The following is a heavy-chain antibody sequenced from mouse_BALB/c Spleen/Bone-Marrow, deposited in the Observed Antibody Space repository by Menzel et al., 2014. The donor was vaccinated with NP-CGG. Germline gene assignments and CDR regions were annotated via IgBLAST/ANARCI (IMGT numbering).Heavy chain of an antibody. CDR2: SRNKANDYTT. Sequence: EVKVVESGGGLVQPGGSLRLSCATSGFTFSDFYMEWVRQPPGKRLEWIAASRNKANDYTTEYSASVKGRFIVSRDTSQSILYLHMNALRAEDTAIYYCARDYYYGAMDYWGQGTSVNVSS. V-gene: IGHV7-1*02. CDR1: GFTFSDFY. D-gene: IGHD1-1*01. J-gene: IGHJ4*01. CDR3: ARDYYYGAMDY.